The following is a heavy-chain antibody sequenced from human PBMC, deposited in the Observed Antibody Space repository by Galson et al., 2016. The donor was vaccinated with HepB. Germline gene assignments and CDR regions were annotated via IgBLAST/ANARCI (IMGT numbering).Heavy chain of an antibody. V-gene: IGHV4-39*01. Sequence: SETLSLTCNVSGDSISGTDYCWGWIRQPPGRGLEWIGSIYYSGNTYYNPSLESRVTISVDTSKNQFSLRLSSVTAADAAVYYCVTGIAVAGKYYYYYVDVWGKGTPVTVSS. CDR1: GDSISGTDYC. CDR2: IYYSGNT. J-gene: IGHJ6*03. CDR3: VTGIAVAGKYYYYYVDV. D-gene: IGHD6-19*01.